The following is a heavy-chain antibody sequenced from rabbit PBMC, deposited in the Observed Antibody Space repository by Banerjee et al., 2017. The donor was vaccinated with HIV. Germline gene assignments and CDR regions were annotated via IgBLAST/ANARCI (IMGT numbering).Heavy chain of an antibody. D-gene: IGHD1-1*01. CDR3: SRRPSSSTYCLNL. CDR2: IVTSTGYT. V-gene: IGHV1S40*01. J-gene: IGHJ4*01. CDR1: EFSFSRSSL. Sequence: QSLEESGGDLVKPGAALTLTCTASEFSFSRSSLMYWVRQAPGKGLEWIATIVTSTGYTWYASWAKGRFTISKTSSTTVTLQMSSLTAADTATYFCSRRPSSSTYCLNLWGPGTLVTVS.